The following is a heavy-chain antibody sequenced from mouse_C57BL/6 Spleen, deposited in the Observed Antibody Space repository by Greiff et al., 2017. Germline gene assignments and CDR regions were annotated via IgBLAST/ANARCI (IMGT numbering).Heavy chain of an antibody. J-gene: IGHJ4*01. CDR3: ARLRALGSSIMDY. V-gene: IGHV1-69*01. CDR2: IDPSDSYT. CDR1: GYTFTSYW. D-gene: IGHD1-1*01. Sequence: VQLQQPGAELVMPGASVKLSCKASGYTFTSYWMHWVKQRPGQGLEWIGEIDPSDSYTNYNQKFKGKSTLTVDKSSSTAYMQLSSLTSEDSAVYYCARLRALGSSIMDYWGQGTSVTVSS.